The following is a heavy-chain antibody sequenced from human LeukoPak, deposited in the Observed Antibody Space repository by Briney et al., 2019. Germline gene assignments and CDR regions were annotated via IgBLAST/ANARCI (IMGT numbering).Heavy chain of an antibody. Sequence: PSETLSLTCAASGYSIKSVYYWGWIRQPPGKGLEWIGSIFQSGSTYYNPSLKSRVTISVDTSKDRFSLNLNSVTAADTAVYFCARQTERRGAFDMWGQGTMVTVSS. V-gene: IGHV4-38-2*01. CDR3: ARQTERRGAFDM. D-gene: IGHD1-1*01. J-gene: IGHJ3*02. CDR2: IFQSGST. CDR1: GYSIKSVYY.